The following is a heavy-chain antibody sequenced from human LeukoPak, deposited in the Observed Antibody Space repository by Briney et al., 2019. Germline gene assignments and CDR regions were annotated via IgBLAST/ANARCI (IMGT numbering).Heavy chain of an antibody. D-gene: IGHD4-17*01. V-gene: IGHV3-48*04. J-gene: IGHJ4*02. CDR2: ISISGSTM. Sequence: GGSLRLSCAASGFTFFTHPMNWVRQAPGKGLEWVSYISISGSTMYYADSVKGRFTISRDNAKNSLYLQMDSLRADDTAVYYCVGDRFDYALDYWGQGVLVTVSS. CDR3: VGDRFDYALDY. CDR1: GFTFFTHP.